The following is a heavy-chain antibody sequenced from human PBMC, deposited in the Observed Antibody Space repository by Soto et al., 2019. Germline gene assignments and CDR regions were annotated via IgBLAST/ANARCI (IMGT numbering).Heavy chain of an antibody. D-gene: IGHD3-10*01. CDR1: GFTFSNYW. CDR2: IKQDESHI. J-gene: IGHJ4*02. V-gene: IGHV3-7*02. CDR3: SRFMLGSPRNYPLY. Sequence: GGSLRLACAAYGFTFSNYWMSWVRQAPGKGLEWVANIKQDESHINYLDSVKGRFTISRDNAKNSLYLQMNGLRAEDTAVYYCSRFMLGSPRNYPLYSCQGPLVTGFS.